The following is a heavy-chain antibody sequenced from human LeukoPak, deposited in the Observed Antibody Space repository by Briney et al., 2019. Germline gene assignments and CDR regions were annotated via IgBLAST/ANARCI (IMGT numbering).Heavy chain of an antibody. CDR3: AASSSSSWRGVDAFDI. D-gene: IGHD6-13*01. Sequence: GASVKVSCKASGHTLTVHYIHWVRQGPGQGLEWLGWITLHSGDTHYAQKFQERVTITRDMSTSTAYMELSSLRSEDTAVYYCAASSSSSWRGVDAFDIWGQGTMVTVSS. J-gene: IGHJ3*02. V-gene: IGHV1-2*02. CDR2: ITLHSGDT. CDR1: GHTLTVHY.